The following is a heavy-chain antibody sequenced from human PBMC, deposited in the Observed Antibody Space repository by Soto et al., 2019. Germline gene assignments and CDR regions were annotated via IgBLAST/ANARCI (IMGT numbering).Heavy chain of an antibody. D-gene: IGHD2-2*01. CDR2: IWYDGSNK. V-gene: IGHV3-33*01. CDR3: ARGGDSSTSWNYYYMDV. CDR1: GFTFSSYG. J-gene: IGHJ6*03. Sequence: GGSLRLSCAASGFTFSSYGMHWVRQAPGKGLEWVAVIWYDGSNKYYAESVKGRFTISRDNSKNTLYLQMNSLRAEDTAVYYCARGGDSSTSWNYYYMDVWGKGTTVTVSS.